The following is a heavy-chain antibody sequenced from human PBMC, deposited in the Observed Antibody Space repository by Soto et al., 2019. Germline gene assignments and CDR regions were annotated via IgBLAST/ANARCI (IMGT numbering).Heavy chain of an antibody. CDR2: ISGSGGTT. D-gene: IGHD3-3*01. CDR1: GFTFSTYA. Sequence: GGSLRLSCAASGFTFSTYAMSWVRQAPGKGLEWVSAISGSGGTTYYADSVKGRFTISRDNSKNTLYLQMNSLRAEDTAVYYCAKGGQYYDFWSGYYYGMDVWGQGTTVTVSS. CDR3: AKGGQYYDFWSGYYYGMDV. J-gene: IGHJ6*02. V-gene: IGHV3-23*01.